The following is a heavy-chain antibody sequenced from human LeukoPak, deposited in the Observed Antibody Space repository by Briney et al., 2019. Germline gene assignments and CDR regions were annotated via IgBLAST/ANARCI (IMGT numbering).Heavy chain of an antibody. CDR1: GLTFSSHW. D-gene: IGHD6-19*01. J-gene: IGHJ4*02. CDR2: ITNDGSST. Sequence: GGSLRLSCAASGLTFSSHWMHWVRQAPGKGLVWVSRITNDGSSTTYADSVKGRFTISRDNAKNSLYLQMNSLRAEDTAVYYCARDDGIAVAGTDPFDYWGQGTLVTVSS. V-gene: IGHV3-74*01. CDR3: ARDDGIAVAGTDPFDY.